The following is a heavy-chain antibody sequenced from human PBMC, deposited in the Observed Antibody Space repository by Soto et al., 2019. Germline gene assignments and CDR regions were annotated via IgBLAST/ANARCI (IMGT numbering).Heavy chain of an antibody. CDR1: GGSISSYY. V-gene: IGHV4-59*01. CDR2: IHYSGST. Sequence: QVQLQESGPGLVEPSETLSLTCTVSGGSISSYYWSWIRQSPGKGLEWIGYIHYSGSTKSNPSLKSRVTISVDTSRNQVSRKLSSVTAADSAVYFCAGARYQLLHPYYYGMDVWGQGTTVTVSS. D-gene: IGHD2-2*01. CDR3: AGARYQLLHPYYYGMDV. J-gene: IGHJ6*02.